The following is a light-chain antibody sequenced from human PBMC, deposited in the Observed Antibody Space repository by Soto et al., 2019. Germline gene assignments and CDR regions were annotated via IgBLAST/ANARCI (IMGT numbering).Light chain of an antibody. V-gene: IGLV1-40*01. CDR1: TSNIGAGYD. Sequence: QSVLTQPPSVSGAPGQRVTISCTGSTSNIGAGYDVHWYQQLPGTAPKLLIYVNINRPSGVPDRFSGSKSGTSASLTITGLQADDEADYYCQSFDNSPRGGVFGGGTKLTVL. CDR2: VNI. J-gene: IGLJ3*02. CDR3: QSFDNSPRGGV.